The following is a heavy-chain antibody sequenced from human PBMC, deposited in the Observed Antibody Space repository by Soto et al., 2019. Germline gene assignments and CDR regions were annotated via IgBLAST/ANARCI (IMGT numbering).Heavy chain of an antibody. Sequence: QVQLVQSGAEVKKPGSSVKVSCKASGGTFSSYTISWVRQAPGQGLEWMGRIIPILGIANYGQKFQGRVTITADKSTSTAYMELRSLRSEDTAVYYCARGGGDYYYYGMDVWGQGTTLTVSS. CDR3: ARGGGDYYYYGMDV. CDR1: GGTFSSYT. CDR2: IIPILGIA. J-gene: IGHJ6*02. D-gene: IGHD3-16*01. V-gene: IGHV1-69*02.